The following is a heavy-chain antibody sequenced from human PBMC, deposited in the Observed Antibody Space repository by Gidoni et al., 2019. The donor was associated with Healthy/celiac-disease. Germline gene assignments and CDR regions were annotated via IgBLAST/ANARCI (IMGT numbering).Heavy chain of an antibody. CDR3: AKDQGYYDSVGFDY. CDR2: RSYDGSIK. D-gene: IGHD3-22*01. V-gene: IGHV3-30*18. Sequence: QVQLLESGGGVVQPGRTRYLSCAAAAFTFRRYGSHWVRQAPGKGLEWVAVRSYDGSIKVYADSVKGRFTSSRDNSKNTLYLQMNSLRAEDTAVYYCAKDQGYYDSVGFDYWGQGTLVTVSS. CDR1: AFTFRRYG. J-gene: IGHJ4*02.